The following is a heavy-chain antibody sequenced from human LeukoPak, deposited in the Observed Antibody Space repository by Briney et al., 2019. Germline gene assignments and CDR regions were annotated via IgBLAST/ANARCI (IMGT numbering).Heavy chain of an antibody. J-gene: IGHJ3*02. CDR1: GSTFSSYG. V-gene: IGHV3-33*01. Sequence: GGSLRLSCAASGSTFSSYGMHWVRQAPGKGLEWVAVIWYDGSNKYYADSVKGRFTISRDNSKNTLYLQMNSLRAEDTAVYYCAITLTWIQLWPDAFDIWGQGTMVTVSS. CDR3: AITLTWIQLWPDAFDI. D-gene: IGHD5-18*01. CDR2: IWYDGSNK.